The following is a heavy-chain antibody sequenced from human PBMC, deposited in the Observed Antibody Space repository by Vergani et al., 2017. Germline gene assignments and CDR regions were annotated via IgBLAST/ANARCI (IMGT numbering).Heavy chain of an antibody. CDR2: IYTSGST. Sequence: QVQLQESGPGLVKPSQTLSLTCTVSGGSISSGSYYWSWIRQPAGKGLEWIGRIYTSGSTNYNPSLKSRVTISVDTSKNQFSLKLSSVTAADTAVYYCARDLGYYYDSGWLEPLSQGTLTTVSS. CDR1: GGSISSGSYY. J-gene: IGHJ5*02. V-gene: IGHV4-61*02. D-gene: IGHD3-22*01. CDR3: ARDLGYYYDSGWLEP.